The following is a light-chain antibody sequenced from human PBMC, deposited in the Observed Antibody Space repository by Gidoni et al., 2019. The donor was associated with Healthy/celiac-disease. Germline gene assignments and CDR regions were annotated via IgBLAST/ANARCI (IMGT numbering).Light chain of an antibody. CDR2: DAS. CDR1: QDISNY. V-gene: IGKV1-33*01. CDR3: QQYGGT. J-gene: IGKJ4*01. Sequence: DIQMTQSPSSLSASVGDRVTITCQASQDISNYLNWYQQKPGKAPKLLIYDASNLETGVPSRFSGSGSGTDFTFTISSLQPDDIATYYCQQYGGTFGGGTKVEIK.